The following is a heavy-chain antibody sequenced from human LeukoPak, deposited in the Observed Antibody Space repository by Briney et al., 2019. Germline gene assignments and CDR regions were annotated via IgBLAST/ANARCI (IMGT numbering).Heavy chain of an antibody. V-gene: IGHV4-34*01. D-gene: IGHD5-18*01. CDR1: GGSFSGYY. CDR3: ARGWEDTAMVTIYYYYYMDV. CDR2: INHSGST. J-gene: IGHJ6*03. Sequence: PSETLSLTCAVYGGSFSGYYWSWIRQPPGKGLEWIGEINHSGSTNYNPSLKSRVTVSVDTSKNQFSLKLSSVTAADTAVYYCARGWEDTAMVTIYYYYYMDVWGKGTTVTVSS.